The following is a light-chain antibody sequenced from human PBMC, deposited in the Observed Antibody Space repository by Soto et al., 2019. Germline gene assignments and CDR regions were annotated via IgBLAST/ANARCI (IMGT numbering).Light chain of an antibody. CDR3: CSYAGSGTLI. J-gene: IGLJ7*01. Sequence: QSVLTQPASVSGSPGQSITISCTGTSSDVGSYNFVSWYQQHPGKAPKFMIYVGSKRPSGVSNRFSGSKSGNTASLTISGLRVEDEADYYCCSYAGSGTLIFGGGTQLTVL. CDR2: VGS. CDR1: SSDVGSYNF. V-gene: IGLV2-23*01.